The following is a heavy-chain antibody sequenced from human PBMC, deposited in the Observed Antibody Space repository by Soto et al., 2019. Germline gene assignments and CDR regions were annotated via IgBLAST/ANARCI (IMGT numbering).Heavy chain of an antibody. Sequence: ASVKLSCKASGGTFSNYAISWVRQAPGQGLEWMGGIIPIFGTANYAQKFQGRVTITADESTSTAYMELSSLRSEDTAVYYCARPLTPYCSGGRCYSGLDYWGQGTLVTVSS. D-gene: IGHD2-15*01. CDR2: IIPIFGTA. V-gene: IGHV1-69*13. J-gene: IGHJ4*02. CDR3: ARPLTPYCSGGRCYSGLDY. CDR1: GGTFSNYA.